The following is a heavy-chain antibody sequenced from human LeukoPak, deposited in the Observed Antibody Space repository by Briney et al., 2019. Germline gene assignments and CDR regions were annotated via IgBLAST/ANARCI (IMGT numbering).Heavy chain of an antibody. CDR3: ARRAGAGYMDV. J-gene: IGHJ6*03. V-gene: IGHV3-21*01. CDR1: GFTFSSYS. D-gene: IGHD1-14*01. CDR2: ISSSSSYI. Sequence: GGSLRLSCAASGFTFSSYSMNWVRQAPGKGLVWVSSISSSSSYIYYADSVKGRFTMSRDNAKNSLYLQMTSLRAEDTPVYYCARRAGAGYMDVWGKRTTVTASS.